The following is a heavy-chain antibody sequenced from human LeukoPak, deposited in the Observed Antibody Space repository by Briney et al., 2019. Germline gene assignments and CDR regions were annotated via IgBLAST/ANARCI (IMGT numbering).Heavy chain of an antibody. Sequence: GGSLRLSGAASGFTFSSYEMNWVRQAPGKGLEWVSYISSSGSTIYYADSVKGRFTISRDNAKNSLYLQMNSLRAEDTAVYYCARGERGYSGYEPIGYWGQGTLVTVSS. CDR3: ARGERGYSGYEPIGY. D-gene: IGHD5-12*01. CDR1: GFTFSSYE. CDR2: ISSSGSTI. V-gene: IGHV3-48*03. J-gene: IGHJ4*02.